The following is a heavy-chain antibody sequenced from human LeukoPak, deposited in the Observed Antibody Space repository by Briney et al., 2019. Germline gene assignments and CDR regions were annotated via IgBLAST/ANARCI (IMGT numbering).Heavy chain of an antibody. D-gene: IGHD3-22*01. CDR2: ISAYNGNT. CDR1: GYTFTSYG. CDR3: ARNSYHDSSGYYRH. V-gene: IGHV1-18*01. J-gene: IGHJ4*02. Sequence: ASVKVSCKASGYTFTSYGISWVRQAPGQGLEWMGWISAYNGNTNYAQKLQGRVTMTTDTSTSTAYMELRSLRSDDTAVYYCARNSYHDSSGYYRHWGQGTLVTVSS.